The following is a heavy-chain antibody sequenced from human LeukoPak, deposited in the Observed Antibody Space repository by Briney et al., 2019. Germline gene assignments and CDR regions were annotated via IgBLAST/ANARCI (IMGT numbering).Heavy chain of an antibody. CDR3: ARSRYNVGWFDP. V-gene: IGHV4-39*07. D-gene: IGHD5-24*01. J-gene: IGHJ5*02. CDR1: GGSISSSSYY. CDR2: IYYSGST. Sequence: PSETLSLTCTVSGGSISSSSYYWGWIRQPPGKGLEWIGSIYYSGSTYYNPSLKRRVTISVDTSKNQFSLKLSSVTAADTAVYYCARSRYNVGWFDPWGQGTLVTVSS.